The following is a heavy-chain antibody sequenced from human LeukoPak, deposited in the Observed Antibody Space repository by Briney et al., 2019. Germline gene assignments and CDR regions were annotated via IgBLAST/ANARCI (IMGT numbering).Heavy chain of an antibody. CDR2: ITSSSDYT. J-gene: IGHJ4*02. CDR1: GFTFSDSY. Sequence: PGGSLRLSCAASGFTFSDSYMSWIRQAPGKGLEWVSCITSSSDYTNYVDSVKGRFTISRDNAKNSLYLQMNSLRAEDTAVYYCATDSGYIYGSSSYWGQGTLVTVSS. D-gene: IGHD5-18*01. CDR3: ATDSGYIYGSSSY. V-gene: IGHV3-11*06.